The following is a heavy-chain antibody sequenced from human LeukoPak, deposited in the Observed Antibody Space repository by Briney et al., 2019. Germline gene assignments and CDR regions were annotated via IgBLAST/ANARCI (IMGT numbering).Heavy chain of an antibody. V-gene: IGHV3-23*01. Sequence: GGSLRLSCVVSGFPFSSYAMSWVRQAPGKGLEWVSGISGSGDDTYYAASVKGRFIVSRDTSKNTLYLQMNSLRAEDTAVYYCAKDPLNTRRGSPAFDYWGQGTLVTVSS. CDR1: GFPFSSYA. CDR3: AKDPLNTRRGSPAFDY. D-gene: IGHD3-10*01. J-gene: IGHJ4*02. CDR2: ISGSGDDT.